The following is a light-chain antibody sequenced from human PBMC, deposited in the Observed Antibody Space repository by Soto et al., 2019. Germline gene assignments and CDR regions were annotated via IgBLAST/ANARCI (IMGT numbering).Light chain of an antibody. J-gene: IGKJ5*01. Sequence: TVLTQSPATLSLSPGERASLSCRASQSVGDYLAWYQHKPGQAPKLLIYDASNRATDIPARFSGSGSGTDFTLTISSLEPEDFAVYYCQQRSNWITFGQGTRLEIK. CDR3: QQRSNWIT. V-gene: IGKV3-11*01. CDR2: DAS. CDR1: QSVGDY.